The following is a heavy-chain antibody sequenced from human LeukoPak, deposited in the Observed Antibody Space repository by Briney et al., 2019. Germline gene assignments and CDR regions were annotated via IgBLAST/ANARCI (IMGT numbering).Heavy chain of an antibody. Sequence: SETLSLTCTFSGGSISTYYWSWIRKPPGKGLEWIGYIYYTGSTNYNPSLKSRVTISVDTSKNHFSLKLDSVTAADTAVYYCARSSCYYYVDFDSWGQGTLVTVSS. CDR2: IYYTGST. J-gene: IGHJ4*02. D-gene: IGHD3-22*01. V-gene: IGHV4-59*08. CDR3: ARSSCYYYVDFDS. CDR1: GGSISTYY.